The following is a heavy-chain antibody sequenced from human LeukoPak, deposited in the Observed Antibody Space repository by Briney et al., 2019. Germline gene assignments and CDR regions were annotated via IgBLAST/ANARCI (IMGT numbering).Heavy chain of an antibody. Sequence: GGSLRLSCAASGFTFSSYGMHWVRQAPGKGLEWVAVIWYDGSNKYYADSVKGRFTISRDNSKNTLYLQMNSLRAEDTAVYYCGRGIRGSFDYGGKGTRVTVPS. CDR1: GFTFSSYG. J-gene: IGHJ4*02. CDR2: IWYDGSNK. D-gene: IGHD3-16*01. V-gene: IGHV3-33*01. CDR3: GRGIRGSFDY.